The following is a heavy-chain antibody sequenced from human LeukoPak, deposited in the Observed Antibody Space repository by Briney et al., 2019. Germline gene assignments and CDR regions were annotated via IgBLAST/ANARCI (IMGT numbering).Heavy chain of an antibody. CDR1: GFTFSSYE. V-gene: IGHV3-48*03. Sequence: PGGSLRLSCAASGFTFSSYEMNWVRQAPGKGLEWVSYISSSGSTIYYADSVKGRFTISRDNSKNTLYLQMNSLRAEDTAAYYCARHPRYGDYATYFDYWGQGTLVTVSS. D-gene: IGHD4-17*01. CDR2: ISSSGSTI. J-gene: IGHJ4*02. CDR3: ARHPRYGDYATYFDY.